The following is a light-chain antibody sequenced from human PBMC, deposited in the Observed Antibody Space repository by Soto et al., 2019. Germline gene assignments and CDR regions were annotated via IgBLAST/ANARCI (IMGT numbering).Light chain of an antibody. J-gene: IGKJ1*01. CDR1: QSISSW. V-gene: IGKV1-5*03. Sequence: DIQMTQSPSTLSASVGDRDTITCRASQSISSWLAWYQQKPGKAPKLLIYKASSLESGVPSRFSGSGSGTEFTLTISSLQPDDFATYYCQQYNIYSTFGQGTKVEIK. CDR2: KAS. CDR3: QQYNIYST.